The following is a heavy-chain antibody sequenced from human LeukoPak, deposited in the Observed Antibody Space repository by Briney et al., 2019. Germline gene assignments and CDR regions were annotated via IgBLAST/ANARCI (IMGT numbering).Heavy chain of an antibody. J-gene: IGHJ3*02. Sequence: GGSLRLSCAASGFTFSDHYTDWVRQAPGKGLEWVGRSTNKGNSYTTEYAASVKGRFTISRDESRNSLYLQMNSLKTEDTAVYYCARHTSDGYGPAPYGFDIWGQGTMFTVSS. CDR3: ARHTSDGYGPAPYGFDI. CDR1: GFTFSDHY. D-gene: IGHD2-2*03. V-gene: IGHV3-72*01. CDR2: STNKGNSYTT.